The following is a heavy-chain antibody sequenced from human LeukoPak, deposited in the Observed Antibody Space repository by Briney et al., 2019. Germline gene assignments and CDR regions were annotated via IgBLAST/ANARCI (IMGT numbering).Heavy chain of an antibody. CDR3: ARVNGPNSGYYYTLDL. Sequence: PGESLRLSCAASGLTFRNNAMHWDRQAPGGRLEWVAVIWFDGTEKYYAASVMGRFTISRDSSESTLYLQMNGLRTEDTAVYYCARVNGPNSGYYYTLDLWGQGTPVTVSS. CDR1: GLTFRNNA. V-gene: IGHV3-33*01. D-gene: IGHD3-22*01. CDR2: IWFDGTEK. J-gene: IGHJ5*02.